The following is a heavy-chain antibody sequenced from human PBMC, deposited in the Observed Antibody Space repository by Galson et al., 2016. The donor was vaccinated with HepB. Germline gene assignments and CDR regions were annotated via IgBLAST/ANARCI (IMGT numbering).Heavy chain of an antibody. Sequence: SETLSLTCSVSGGTINSYHWSWIRQPPGKGLEWIGYMYYIGSTNYNPSLKRRVTMSVDTSKDQFSLKLTSVTAADTAVYYCAGGYYDSKTYYGYHFDLWGRGTLVTVSS. D-gene: IGHD3-22*01. V-gene: IGHV4-59*01. CDR3: AGGYYDSKTYYGYHFDL. J-gene: IGHJ2*01. CDR1: GGTINSYH. CDR2: MYYIGST.